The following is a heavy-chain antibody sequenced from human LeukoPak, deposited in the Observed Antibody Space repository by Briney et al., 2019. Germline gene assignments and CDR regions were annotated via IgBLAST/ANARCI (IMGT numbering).Heavy chain of an antibody. V-gene: IGHV3-30*18. Sequence: GGSLRLSCAASGFTFSRYGMHWVRQAPGKGLEWVAVISYDGSNNYYADSMKGRFTISGDNSKNTLYLQMNSLRAEDTAVYYCAKDRSFYGTRDFQHWGQGTLVTVSS. CDR2: ISYDGSNN. D-gene: IGHD4-17*01. J-gene: IGHJ1*01. CDR1: GFTFSRYG. CDR3: AKDRSFYGTRDFQH.